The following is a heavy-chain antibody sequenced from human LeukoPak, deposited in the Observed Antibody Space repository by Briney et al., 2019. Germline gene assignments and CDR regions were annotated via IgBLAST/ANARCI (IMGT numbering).Heavy chain of an antibody. V-gene: IGHV3-21*01. CDR2: ISSSSSYI. D-gene: IGHD6-19*01. CDR3: ARELAVAGRVGY. CDR1: GFTYSSYS. Sequence: GGSLRLSCAASGFTYSSYSMNWVRQAPGKGLEWVSSISSSSSYIYYADSVKGRFTISRDNAKNSLYLQMNSLRAEDTAVYYCARELAVAGRVGYWGQGTLVTVSS. J-gene: IGHJ4*02.